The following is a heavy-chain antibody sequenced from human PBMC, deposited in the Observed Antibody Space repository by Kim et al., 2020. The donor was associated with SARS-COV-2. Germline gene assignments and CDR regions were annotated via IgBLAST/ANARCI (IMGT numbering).Heavy chain of an antibody. V-gene: IGHV4-39*01. J-gene: IGHJ4*02. Sequence: TSYNPSLTVQVTISLDTSKNQVSLKLSSVTAADSAVYYCARSTGVTNFDYWGQGTLVTVSS. CDR3: ARSTGVTNFDY. CDR2: T. D-gene: IGHD4-17*01.